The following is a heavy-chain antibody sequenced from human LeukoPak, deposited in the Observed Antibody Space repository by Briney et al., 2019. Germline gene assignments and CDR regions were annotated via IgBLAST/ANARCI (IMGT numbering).Heavy chain of an antibody. CDR1: GGSFSGYY. D-gene: IGHD6-13*01. V-gene: IGHV4-34*01. CDR2: INHSGST. CDR3: AKSSTRAYFDY. Sequence: SETLSLTCAVYGGSFSGYYWSWIRQPPGKGLEWIGEINHSGSTNYNPPLKSRVTISVDTSKNQFSLKLSSVTAADTAVYYCAKSSTRAYFDYWGQGTLVTVSS. J-gene: IGHJ4*02.